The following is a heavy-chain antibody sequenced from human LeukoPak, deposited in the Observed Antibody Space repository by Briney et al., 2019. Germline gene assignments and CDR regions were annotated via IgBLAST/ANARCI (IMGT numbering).Heavy chain of an antibody. D-gene: IGHD3-22*01. J-gene: IGHJ4*02. CDR3: ARESPGYYDSSVGYYFDY. CDR1: GGSISSYY. V-gene: IGHV4-4*07. CDR2: IYTSGST. Sequence: PSETLSLTCTVSGGSISSYYWSWIRQPAGKGLEWIGRIYTSGSTNYNPSLKSRVTISVDTSKNQFSLKLSSVTAADTAVYYCARESPGYYDSSVGYYFDYWGQGTLVTVSS.